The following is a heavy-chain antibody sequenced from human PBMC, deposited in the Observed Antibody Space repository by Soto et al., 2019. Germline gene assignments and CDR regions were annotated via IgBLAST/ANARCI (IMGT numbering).Heavy chain of an antibody. J-gene: IGHJ3*02. Sequence: SETLSLTCTVSGGSISSYYWSWIRQPPGKGLEWIGYIYYSGSTNYNPSLKSRVTISVDTSKNQFSLKLSTVTAADTAVYYCARHVLVTGDLGAFDIWGQGTMVTVSS. CDR2: IYYSGST. D-gene: IGHD7-27*01. CDR3: ARHVLVTGDLGAFDI. V-gene: IGHV4-59*08. CDR1: GGSISSYY.